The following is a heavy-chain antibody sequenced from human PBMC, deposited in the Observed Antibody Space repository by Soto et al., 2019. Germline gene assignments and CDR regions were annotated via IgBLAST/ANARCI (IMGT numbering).Heavy chain of an antibody. Sequence: QITLKESGPTLVKPTQTLTLTCTFSGFSLSTSGVGVGWIRQPPGKALEWLALIYWDGDKRYSPSLKSRLTITKDTSINQVVLTMTSLGHVVKPTYYWDHGYSPFNAVYDLLYWGHGTLVTVPS. V-gene: IGHV2-5*02. CDR3: DHGYSPFNAVYDLLY. J-gene: IGHJ4*01. CDR2: IYWDGDK. D-gene: IGHD3-3*01. CDR1: GFSLSTSGVG.